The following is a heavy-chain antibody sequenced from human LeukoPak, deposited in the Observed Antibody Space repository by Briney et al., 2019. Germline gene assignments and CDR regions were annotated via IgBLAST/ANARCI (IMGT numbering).Heavy chain of an antibody. CDR3: ARGRRGYDSNEYYFDY. CDR1: GGTFSSYA. Sequence: SVKVSCKASGGTFSSYAISWVRQAPGQGLEWMGRIIPILGITNYAQKFQGRVTITADKSTSTAYMELSSLRSEDTAVYYCARGRRGYDSNEYYFDYWGQGTLVTVSS. V-gene: IGHV1-69*04. D-gene: IGHD5-12*01. CDR2: IIPILGIT. J-gene: IGHJ4*02.